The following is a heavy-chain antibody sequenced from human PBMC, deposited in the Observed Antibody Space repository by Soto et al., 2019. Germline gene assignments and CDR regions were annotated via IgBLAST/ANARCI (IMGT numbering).Heavy chain of an antibody. CDR1: GYTFTSYG. D-gene: IGHD1-26*01. V-gene: IGHV1-18*01. J-gene: IGHJ4*02. CDR2: ISAYNGNT. Sequence: QVQLVQSGAEVKKPGASVKVSCKASGYTFTSYGISWVRQAPGQGLEWMGWISAYNGNTNYAQKLHGRVTMTTDTSTSTAYMELRSLRSDDTAVYYCARDRPWGGEWELQYFDYWGQGTLVTVSS. CDR3: ARDRPWGGEWELQYFDY.